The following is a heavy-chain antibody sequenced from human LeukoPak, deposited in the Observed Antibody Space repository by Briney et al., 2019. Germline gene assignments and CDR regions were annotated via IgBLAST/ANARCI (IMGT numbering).Heavy chain of an antibody. V-gene: IGHV3-23*01. Sequence: PGGSLRLSCAGSGFNFSSFVMTWVRKAPGKGMEWVSSISASGRGTYYADSVKGRFTISRDNSKNTLYLQVNSLRAEDTAVYHCAKKSPIFGVVIPLFDYWGQGTLVSVSS. CDR1: GFNFSSFV. J-gene: IGHJ4*02. CDR2: ISASGRGT. CDR3: AKKSPIFGVVIPLFDY. D-gene: IGHD3-3*01.